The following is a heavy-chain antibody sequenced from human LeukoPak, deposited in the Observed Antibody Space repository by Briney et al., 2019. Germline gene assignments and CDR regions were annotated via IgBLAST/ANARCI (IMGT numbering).Heavy chain of an antibody. CDR2: ISYDGSTE. V-gene: IGHV3-30*18. J-gene: IGHJ4*02. Sequence: GGSLRLSCAVSGFDVRDNCMSWVRQAPGKGLEGVGVISYDGSTEYYADSVKGRFTISRDSLKNTVYLQMNSLRGEDTAVYYCAKDRGDIVATTGHFDSWGQGTLVIVSS. CDR3: AKDRGDIVATTGHFDS. CDR1: GFDVRDNC. D-gene: IGHD5-12*01.